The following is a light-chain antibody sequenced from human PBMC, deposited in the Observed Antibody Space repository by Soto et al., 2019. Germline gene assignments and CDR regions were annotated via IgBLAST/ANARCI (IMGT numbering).Light chain of an antibody. J-gene: IGKJ5*01. CDR1: HSVSTN. CDR2: GAS. V-gene: IGKV3-15*01. Sequence: EVVLTQSPATLSVSPGERATLSCRASHSVSTNLAWYQQRPGQAPRLLIYGASARATGIPARFSGSGAGTEFTLTISSLQSEDFAVYYCHQYNNWRTFGQGTRLEIK. CDR3: HQYNNWRT.